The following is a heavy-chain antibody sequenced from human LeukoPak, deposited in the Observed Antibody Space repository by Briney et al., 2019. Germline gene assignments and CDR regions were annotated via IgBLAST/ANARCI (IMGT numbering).Heavy chain of an antibody. D-gene: IGHD6-19*01. V-gene: IGHV4-4*07. CDR1: GGSISTYY. J-gene: IGHJ4*02. CDR2: IYTSGGT. CDR3: ARGYSSGWYDY. Sequence: SETLSLTCTVSGGSISTYYWNWIRQPAGKGLEWIGRIYTSGGTDYNPSLKSRVTMSLDTSKNQFSLKLSSVTAADTAVYYCARGYSSGWYDYWGQGTLVTVSS.